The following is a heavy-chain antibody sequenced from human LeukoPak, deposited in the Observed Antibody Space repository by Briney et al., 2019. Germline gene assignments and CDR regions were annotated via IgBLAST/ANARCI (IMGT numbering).Heavy chain of an antibody. CDR3: ARKEYSNSKFDS. J-gene: IGHJ4*02. D-gene: IGHD6-6*01. CDR1: GGSISNYY. CDR2: IYYSGTT. V-gene: IGHV4-59*08. Sequence: NPSETLSLTCTVSGGSISNYYWSWIRQPPGKGLEWIGYIYYSGTTYYNPSLKSRVTISLDTSRSQISLRLTSVTAADTAVYYCARKEYSNSKFDSWGQGTLVTVSS.